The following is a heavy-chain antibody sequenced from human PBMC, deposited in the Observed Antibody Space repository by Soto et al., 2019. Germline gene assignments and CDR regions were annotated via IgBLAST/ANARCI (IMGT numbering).Heavy chain of an antibody. CDR3: ARQSPGYCTNGVCSRYMDV. J-gene: IGHJ6*03. CDR2: IGTAGDT. CDR1: GFTFSSYD. V-gene: IGHV3-13*01. D-gene: IGHD2-8*01. Sequence: GGSLRLSCAASGFTFSSYDMHWVRQATGKGLEWVSAIGTAGDTYYPGSVKGRFTISRENAKNSLYLQMNSLRAGDTAVYYCARQSPGYCTNGVCSRYMDVWGKGTTVTVS.